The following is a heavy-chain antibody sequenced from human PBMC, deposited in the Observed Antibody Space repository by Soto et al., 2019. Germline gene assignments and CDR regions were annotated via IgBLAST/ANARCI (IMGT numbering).Heavy chain of an antibody. CDR3: ARDLAYYYYGMDV. CDR1: GFTVSSNY. V-gene: IGHV3-66*01. J-gene: IGHJ6*02. Sequence: EVQLVESGGGLVQPGGSLRLSCAASGFTVSSNYMSWVRQAPGKGLECVSVIYSGGSTYYADSVKGRFTISRDNSKNTLYLQMNSLRAEDTAVYYCARDLAYYYYGMDVWGQGTTVTVSS. CDR2: IYSGGST.